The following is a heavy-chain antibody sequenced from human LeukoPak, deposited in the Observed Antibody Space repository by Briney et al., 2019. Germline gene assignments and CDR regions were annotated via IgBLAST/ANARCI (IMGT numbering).Heavy chain of an antibody. D-gene: IGHD3-22*01. CDR3: ARVSGIRASSGYNY. J-gene: IGHJ4*02. V-gene: IGHV3-48*04. Sequence: GGSLRLSCAASGFTFSSYGMSWVRQAPGKGLEWVSYISSSRISIYYADSVKGRFTISRDNAKNSLYLEMNSLRVEDTAVYYCARVSGIRASSGYNYWGQGTLVTVSS. CDR1: GFTFSSYG. CDR2: ISSSRISI.